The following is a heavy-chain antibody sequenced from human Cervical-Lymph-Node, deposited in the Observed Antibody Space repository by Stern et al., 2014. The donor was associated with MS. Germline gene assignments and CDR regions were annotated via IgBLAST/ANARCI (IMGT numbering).Heavy chain of an antibody. CDR3: ARDGDFGSNYGMDV. D-gene: IGHD2-21*02. V-gene: IGHV1-69*06. Sequence: VHLVESGAELKKPGSSVKVSCKASGGTFSSYGISWVRQAPGQGLEWMGGIIPLFGTTNYARRFQGRVTITADISTSTAYMELSSLRSEDTAVYYCARDGDFGSNYGMDVWGQGTTVTVSS. J-gene: IGHJ6*02. CDR1: GGTFSSYG. CDR2: IIPLFGTT.